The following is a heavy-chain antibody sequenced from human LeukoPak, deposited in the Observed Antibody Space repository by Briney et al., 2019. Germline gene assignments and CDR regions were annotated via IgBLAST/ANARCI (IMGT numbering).Heavy chain of an antibody. D-gene: IGHD2-2*01. CDR3: ARVGVVPAAVSFDY. V-gene: IGHV4-39*07. CDR1: GGSISSSSYY. CDR2: IYYSGST. Sequence: PLETLSLTCTVSGGSISSSSYYWGWIRQPPGKGLEWIGSIYYSGSTYYNPSLKSRVTISVDTSKNQFSLKLSSVTAADTAVYYCARVGVVPAAVSFDYWGQGTLVTVSS. J-gene: IGHJ4*02.